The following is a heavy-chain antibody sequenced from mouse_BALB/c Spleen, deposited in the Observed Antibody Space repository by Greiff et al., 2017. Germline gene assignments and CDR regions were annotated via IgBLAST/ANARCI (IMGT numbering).Heavy chain of an antibody. V-gene: IGHV1S56*01. D-gene: IGHD1-2*01. CDR2: IYPGDGST. Sequence: QVQLQQSGPELVKPGASVKMSCKASGYTFTSYYIHWVKQRPGQGLEWIGWIYPGDGSTKYNEKFKGKTTLTADKSSSTAYMLLSSLTSEDSAIYFCARGGSRLRYFDVWGAGTTVTVSS. J-gene: IGHJ1*01. CDR3: ARGGSRLRYFDV. CDR1: GYTFTSYY.